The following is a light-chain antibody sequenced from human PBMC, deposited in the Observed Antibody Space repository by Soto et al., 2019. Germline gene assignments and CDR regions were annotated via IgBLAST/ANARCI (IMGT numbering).Light chain of an antibody. J-gene: IGLJ2*01. CDR3: QSYDTSLRWV. V-gene: IGLV1-40*01. CDR1: SSNIGAGFD. CDR2: ANT. Sequence: QSVLTQPPSVSGAPGQRVTISCIGSSSNIGAGFDVNWYQQLPGTAPKLLIYANTNRPSGVPDRFSGSKSGTSASLAITGLQAEDEADYYSQSYDTSLRWVFAGGTKLTVL.